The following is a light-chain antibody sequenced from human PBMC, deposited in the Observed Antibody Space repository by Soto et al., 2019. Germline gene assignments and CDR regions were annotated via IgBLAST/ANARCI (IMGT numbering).Light chain of an antibody. Sequence: EIVLTQSPGTLSLSPGERATLSCRASQSVSSSHLAWYQQKPGQAPRLLIYGASTRATGIPDRFSGSGSGTDFPLTISRLEPEDFAVYYCQQFGSSPGVTFGPGTKVDVK. V-gene: IGKV3-20*01. CDR3: QQFGSSPGVT. CDR2: GAS. J-gene: IGKJ3*01. CDR1: QSVSSSH.